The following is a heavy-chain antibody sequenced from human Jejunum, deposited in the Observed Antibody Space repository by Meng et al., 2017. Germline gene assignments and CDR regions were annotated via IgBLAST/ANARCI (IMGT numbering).Heavy chain of an antibody. Sequence: GESLKISCAASGFTFSRSDMHWVRQVIGKGLEWVSAIGTGGDTYYSDYVKGRFTISREDAKNFVYLQMNSLIAGDTAVYYCAREGYGSGWSDWYFDLWGRGTLVTVSS. D-gene: IGHD6-19*01. V-gene: IGHV3-13*01. CDR3: AREGYGSGWSDWYFDL. CDR1: GFTFSRSD. J-gene: IGHJ2*01. CDR2: IGTGGDT.